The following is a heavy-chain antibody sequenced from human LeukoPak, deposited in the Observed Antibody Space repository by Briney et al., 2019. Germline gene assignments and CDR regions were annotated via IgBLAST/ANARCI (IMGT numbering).Heavy chain of an antibody. V-gene: IGHV5-51*01. D-gene: IGHD3-9*01. Sequence: GESLKISCKGSGYSFTTYWIVWVRQMPGKGLEWMGIIYPGVSDTRYSPSFQGQATISADKPIRTAYLQWSSLKASDTAMYYCARRSYDILTGYHDAFDIWGQGTMVTVSS. CDR3: ARRSYDILTGYHDAFDI. CDR1: GYSFTTYW. CDR2: IYPGVSDT. J-gene: IGHJ3*02.